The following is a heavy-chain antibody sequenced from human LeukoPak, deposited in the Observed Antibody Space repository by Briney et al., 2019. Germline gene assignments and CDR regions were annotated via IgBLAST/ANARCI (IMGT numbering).Heavy chain of an antibody. D-gene: IGHD6-19*01. CDR1: GFTFSSYA. Sequence: GGSLSFSCAASGFTFSSYAMSWVRQAQGKGLEWVSAISGSGGSTYYADSVKGRFTISRDNSKNTLYLQMNSLRAEDTAVYYCAKGWYSSGWHYLDYWGQGTLVTVSS. CDR2: ISGSGGST. V-gene: IGHV3-23*01. CDR3: AKGWYSSGWHYLDY. J-gene: IGHJ4*02.